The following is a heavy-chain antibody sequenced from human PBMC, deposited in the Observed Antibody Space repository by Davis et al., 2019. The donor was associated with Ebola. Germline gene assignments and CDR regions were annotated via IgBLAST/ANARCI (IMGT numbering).Heavy chain of an antibody. Sequence: PGGSLRLSCAASGFTFSTYSMSWVRQAPGKGLEWVSSISSDSDYIYYADSAKGRFTISRDNAKNSLYLQMNSLRAEDTAVYYCARDRHSSSWKYFQHWGQGTLVTVSS. D-gene: IGHD6-13*01. V-gene: IGHV3-21*01. J-gene: IGHJ1*01. CDR2: ISSDSDYI. CDR1: GFTFSTYS. CDR3: ARDRHSSSWKYFQH.